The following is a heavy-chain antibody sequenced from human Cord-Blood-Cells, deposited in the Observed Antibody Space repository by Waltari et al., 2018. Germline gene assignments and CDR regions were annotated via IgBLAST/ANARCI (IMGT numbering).Heavy chain of an antibody. V-gene: IGHV4-59*08. Sequence: QVQLQESGPGLVKPSETLSLTCTVSGGSISSYYWSWIRQPPGKGLEWIGYIYYRGSTNYNPSLTSRVTISVDTSKNQFSLKLSSVTAADTAVYYCARHPTYYYGSGSPYYYYMDVWGKGTTVTVSS. D-gene: IGHD3-10*01. CDR2: IYYRGST. J-gene: IGHJ6*03. CDR3: ARHPTYYYGSGSPYYYYMDV. CDR1: GGSISSYY.